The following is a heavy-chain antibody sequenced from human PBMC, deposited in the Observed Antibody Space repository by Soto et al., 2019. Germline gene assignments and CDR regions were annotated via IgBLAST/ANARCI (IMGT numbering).Heavy chain of an antibody. D-gene: IGHD3-10*01. V-gene: IGHV4-39*02. CDR2: VYRTGGT. Sequence: PSETLSLTCTVSGASVSSSTYYWGWVRQPPGKGLEWIGSVYRTGGTYYSPSLKSRVVISVDPSKKHLSLNLESVTAADTAVYFCFNGRYGSFDYWGQGTLVTVSS. CDR1: GASVSSSTYY. J-gene: IGHJ4*02. CDR3: FNGRYGSFDY.